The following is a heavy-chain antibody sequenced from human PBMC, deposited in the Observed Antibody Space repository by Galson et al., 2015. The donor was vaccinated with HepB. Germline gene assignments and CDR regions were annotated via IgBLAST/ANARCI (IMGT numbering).Heavy chain of an antibody. J-gene: IGHJ6*02. V-gene: IGHV1-18*04. D-gene: IGHD6-13*01. CDR1: GYTFTSYG. Sequence: SVKVSCKASGYTFTSYGISWVRQAPGQGLEWMGWISAYNGNTNYAQKLQGRVTMTTDTSTSIAYMELRSLRSDDTAVYYCARVVGSSWYYYYYGMDVWGQGTTVTVSS. CDR3: ARVVGSSWYYYYYGMDV. CDR2: ISAYNGNT.